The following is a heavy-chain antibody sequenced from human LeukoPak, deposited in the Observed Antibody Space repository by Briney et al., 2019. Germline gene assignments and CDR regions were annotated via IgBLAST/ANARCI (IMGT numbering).Heavy chain of an antibody. V-gene: IGHV1-8*03. CDR1: GYTFTGYY. CDR3: ARVGRWELLAGDAFDI. CDR2: INPNSGNT. J-gene: IGHJ3*02. Sequence: ASVKVSCKASGYTFTGYYMHWVRQAPGQGLEWMGWINPNSGNTGYAQKFQGRVTITRNTSISTAYMELSSLRSEDTAVYYCARVGRWELLAGDAFDIWGQGTMVTVSS. D-gene: IGHD1-26*01.